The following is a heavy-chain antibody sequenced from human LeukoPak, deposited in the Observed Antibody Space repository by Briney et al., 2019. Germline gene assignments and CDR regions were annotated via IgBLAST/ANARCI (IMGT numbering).Heavy chain of an antibody. CDR2: INPRGTST. D-gene: IGHD4-23*01. CDR1: GYTFTSYY. Sequence: ASVKVSCNASGYTFTSYYMHWVRQPPGQGLEWMGLINPRGTSTIYAEKFQGRIIMTRDMSTTTDYMELSSLKSDDTAVYYCARDNSIHERGWWFDPWGQGTLVTVSS. J-gene: IGHJ5*02. CDR3: ARDNSIHERGWWFDP. V-gene: IGHV1-46*01.